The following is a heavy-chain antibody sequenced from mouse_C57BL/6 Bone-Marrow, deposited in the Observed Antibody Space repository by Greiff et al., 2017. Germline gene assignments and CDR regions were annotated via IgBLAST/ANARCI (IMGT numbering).Heavy chain of an antibody. V-gene: IGHV5-12*01. D-gene: IGHD1-1*01. CDR1: GFTFSDYY. CDR2: ISNGGGST. CDR3: ARQYYYGSSFLFYAMDY. J-gene: IGHJ4*01. Sequence: EVKVVESGGGLVQPGGSLKLSCAASGFTFSDYYMYWVRQTPEKRLEWVAYISNGGGSTYYPDTVKGRFTISRDNAKNTLYLQMSRLKSEDTAMYYCARQYYYGSSFLFYAMDYWGQGTSVTVSS.